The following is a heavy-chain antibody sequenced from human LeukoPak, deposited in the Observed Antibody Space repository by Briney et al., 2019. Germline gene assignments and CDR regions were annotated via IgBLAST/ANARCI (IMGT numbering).Heavy chain of an antibody. CDR1: GFTFSNDW. V-gene: IGHV3-74*01. CDR2: IKSDGVSA. J-gene: IGHJ6*02. Sequence: GGSPRLSCAASGFTFSNDWMHWVRQEAGRGLVWVARIKSDGVSADYADSVKGRFTVFRDNAKKMVFLQMNSLRAEDTALYYCVRDNYFSVDVWGQGTTVTVSS. D-gene: IGHD2/OR15-2a*01. CDR3: VRDNYFSVDV.